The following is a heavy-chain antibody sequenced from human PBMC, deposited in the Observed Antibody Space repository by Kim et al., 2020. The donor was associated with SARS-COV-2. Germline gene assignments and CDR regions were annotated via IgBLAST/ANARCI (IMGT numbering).Heavy chain of an antibody. J-gene: IGHJ4*02. CDR3: ARGSYYDSSGYYYNDY. V-gene: IGHV4-34*01. D-gene: IGHD3-22*01. Sequence: TSRVTISVDTSKNQFSLKLSSVTAADTAVYYCARGSYYDSSGYYYNDYWGQGTLVTVSS.